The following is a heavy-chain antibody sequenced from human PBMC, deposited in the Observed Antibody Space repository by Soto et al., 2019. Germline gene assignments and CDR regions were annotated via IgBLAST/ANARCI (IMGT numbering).Heavy chain of an antibody. CDR2: INSDASHT. V-gene: IGHV3-74*01. Sequence: EVQLVESGGGLVQPGGSLRLSCAASGFTFSTYWMHWIRQVPGKGLEWVSRINSDASHTYYADSVKGRFTISRDNAKNDLHLEMNSLRAEDTAVYYCVREGPGITTSCYGNWFDPWGQGTLVTVSS. CDR1: GFTFSTYW. CDR3: VREGPGITTSCYGNWFDP. J-gene: IGHJ5*02. D-gene: IGHD2-2*01.